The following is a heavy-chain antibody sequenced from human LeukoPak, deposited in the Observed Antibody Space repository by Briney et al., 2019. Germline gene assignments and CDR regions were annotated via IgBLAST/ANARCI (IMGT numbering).Heavy chain of an antibody. V-gene: IGHV4-30-2*01. CDR3: ARANWFDP. CDR1: GYAIISGGFS. Sequence: NASETLSLTCTVSGYAIISGGFSWNWIRQPPGKGLEWIGCIYDRGPAHYNPSLKSRFTISVDRPKNQFFLNVTSLTAADTAVYYCARANWFDPWGQGTLVTVSS. CDR2: IYDRGPA. J-gene: IGHJ5*02.